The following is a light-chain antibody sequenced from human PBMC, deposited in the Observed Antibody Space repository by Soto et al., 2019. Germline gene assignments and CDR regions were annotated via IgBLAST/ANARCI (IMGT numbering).Light chain of an antibody. CDR1: QSVGRY. CDR3: QQRSNWPST. Sequence: EIVLTQSLSSLSLSPGERANLSCRASQSVGRYFAWYQQKPGQPPRLLIYDASNRAAGIPARFSGSGSGTDLTLTINSLEPEDFAVYYCQQRSNWPSTFGGGTKVEIK. J-gene: IGKJ4*01. CDR2: DAS. V-gene: IGKV3-11*01.